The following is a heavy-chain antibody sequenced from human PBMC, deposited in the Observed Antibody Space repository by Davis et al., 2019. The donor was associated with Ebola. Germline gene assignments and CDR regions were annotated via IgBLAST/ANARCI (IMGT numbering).Heavy chain of an antibody. D-gene: IGHD6-13*01. V-gene: IGHV5-51*01. CDR3: ARPKYSSSLYDAFDI. J-gene: IGHJ3*02. CDR2: IYPGVYPGGSNP. CDR1: GYNFAFYW. Sequence: GEPLKISCRGAGYNFAFYWIAWVRQMPGRGLEWMGIIYPGVYPGGSNPEYSPSFQGQVTISVDKSISTAYLQLNSLKASDTAIYYCARPKYSSSLYDAFDIWGQGTQVIVSS.